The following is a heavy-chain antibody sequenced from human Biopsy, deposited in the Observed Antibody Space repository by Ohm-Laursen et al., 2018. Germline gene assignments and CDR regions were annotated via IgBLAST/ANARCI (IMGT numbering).Heavy chain of an antibody. CDR3: ARSPGRDRMDV. CDR2: INVYSNKK. V-gene: IGHV3-48*04. D-gene: IGHD1-14*01. CDR1: GFTLSDG. Sequence: SLRLSCAASGFTLSDGMTWVRQAPGRGLEWVSYINVYSNKKYYADSVKGRFIVSRDNDKNSLYLQMNSLRAEDTAVYHCARSPGRDRMDVWGQGTTVIVSS. J-gene: IGHJ6*02.